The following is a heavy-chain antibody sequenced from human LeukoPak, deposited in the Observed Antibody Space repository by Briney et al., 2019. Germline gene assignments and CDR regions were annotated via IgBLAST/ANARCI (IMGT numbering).Heavy chain of an antibody. J-gene: IGHJ4*02. V-gene: IGHV4-59*11. D-gene: IGHD3-10*01. CDR1: GGSISNHY. Sequence: SETLSLTCTLSGGSISNHYWSSIRQPPGKGLEWIAYIYSSGSTNYNPSHKSRVTISVDSSKNQFSLKLSSVAAADTAVYYCARLRPSGMGGGFDYWGQGTVLTVSS. CDR2: IYSSGST. CDR3: ARLRPSGMGGGFDY.